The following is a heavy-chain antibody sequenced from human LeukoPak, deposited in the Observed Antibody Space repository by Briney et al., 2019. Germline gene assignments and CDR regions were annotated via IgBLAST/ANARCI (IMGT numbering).Heavy chain of an antibody. V-gene: IGHV3-30*03. CDR2: ISYDGSNK. CDR3: ARERKYDSNFDY. Sequence: PGRSLRLSCAASGFTFSSYGMHWVRQAPAKGLEWVAVISYDGSNKYYADSVKGRFTISRDNSKNTLYLQMNSLRAEDTAVYYCARERKYDSNFDYWGQGTLVTVSS. D-gene: IGHD1-1*01. CDR1: GFTFSSYG. J-gene: IGHJ4*02.